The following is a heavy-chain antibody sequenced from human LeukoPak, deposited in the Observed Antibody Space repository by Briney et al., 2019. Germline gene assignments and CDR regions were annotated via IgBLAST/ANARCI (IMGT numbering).Heavy chain of an antibody. Sequence: SETLSLTCTVSGGSINTYYWSWIRQPAGKGLEWIERIYSSGTTHYNPSLKSRVTMSVDTSKNQFSLKLSSVTAADTAVYYCARDYGSGSYQFDPWGQGTLVTVSS. J-gene: IGHJ5*02. CDR1: GGSINTYY. CDR2: IYSSGTT. V-gene: IGHV4-4*07. D-gene: IGHD3-10*01. CDR3: ARDYGSGSYQFDP.